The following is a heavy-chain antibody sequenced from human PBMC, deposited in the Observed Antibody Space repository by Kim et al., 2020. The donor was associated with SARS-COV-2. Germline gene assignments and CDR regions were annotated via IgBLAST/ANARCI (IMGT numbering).Heavy chain of an antibody. Sequence: YAGPVKGPFTISRDNSKNTLYLQMNSLRAEDTAVYYCARDWGPSGAAIDYWGQGTLVTVSS. D-gene: IGHD1-26*01. V-gene: IGHV3-33*01. J-gene: IGHJ4*02. CDR3: ARDWGPSGAAIDY.